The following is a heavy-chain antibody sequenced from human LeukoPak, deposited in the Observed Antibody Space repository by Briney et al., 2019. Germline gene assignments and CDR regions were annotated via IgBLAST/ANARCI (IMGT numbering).Heavy chain of an antibody. CDR2: INLSGSN. J-gene: IGHJ4*02. V-gene: IGHV4-34*01. CDR3: GRGRAGIVVVIAHIRKDYSFDY. CDR1: GGSFSGYY. Sequence: PSETLSLTCAVSGGSFSGYYLSWIRQPPGKGLEWIGEINLSGSNNYNPAPMNGVTISVDTSKNQSPLQLSSVPAADAAVYYCGRGRAGIVVVIAHIRKDYSFDYRGQGTLVSVSS. D-gene: IGHD2-21*01.